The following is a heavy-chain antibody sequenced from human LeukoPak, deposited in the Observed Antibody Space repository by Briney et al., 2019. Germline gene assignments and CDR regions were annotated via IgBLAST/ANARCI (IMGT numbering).Heavy chain of an antibody. Sequence: GGSLRLSCAASAFPFSDYAMSWVRQAPGKGLEWVSAIGSSGGSTNYADSVKGRFTISRDNSKHTLYLQMNSLRAEDTAVYYCAKGGGGSYFRSLDYWGQGTLVTVSS. CDR2: IGSSGGST. V-gene: IGHV3-23*01. CDR3: AKGGGGSYFRSLDY. J-gene: IGHJ4*02. CDR1: AFPFSDYA. D-gene: IGHD1-26*01.